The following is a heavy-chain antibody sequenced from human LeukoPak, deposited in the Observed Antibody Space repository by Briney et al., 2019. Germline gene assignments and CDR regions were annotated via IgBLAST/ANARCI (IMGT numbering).Heavy chain of an antibody. CDR1: GYTFTNYF. D-gene: IGHD3-22*01. V-gene: IGHV1-46*01. CDR2: INPSGGST. Sequence: GASVKASCKASGYTFTNYFMHWVRQAPGQGLEWMGIINPSGGSTSYAQQFQGRVTMTRDTSTSTVYMELSSVRSEDTAVYYCARGDSSGYSVFHYWGQGTPVTVSS. J-gene: IGHJ4*02. CDR3: ARGDSSGYSVFHY.